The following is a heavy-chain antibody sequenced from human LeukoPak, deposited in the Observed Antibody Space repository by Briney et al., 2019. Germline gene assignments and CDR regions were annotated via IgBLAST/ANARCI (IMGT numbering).Heavy chain of an antibody. V-gene: IGHV1-2*02. CDR1: GYTFTGYY. J-gene: IGHJ4*02. CDR2: INPNSGGT. CDR3: ARSLFGYSSSWYEFGY. D-gene: IGHD6-13*01. Sequence: ASVKVSCKASGYTFTGYYMHWVRQAPGQGLEWMGWINPNSGGTNYAQKLQGRVTMTTDTSTSTAYMELRSLRSDDTAVYYCARSLFGYSSSWYEFGYWGQGTLVTVSS.